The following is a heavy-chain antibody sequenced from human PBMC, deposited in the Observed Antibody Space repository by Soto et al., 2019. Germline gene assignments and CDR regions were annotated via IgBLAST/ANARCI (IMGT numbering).Heavy chain of an antibody. CDR1: GGSISSGDYY. V-gene: IGHV4-30-4*01. J-gene: IGHJ5*02. CDR3: AKSPSSSWYWFDP. Sequence: QVQLQESGPGLVKPSQTLSLTCTVSGGSISSGDYYWSWIRQPPRKGLEWIGYIYYSVSTYYNPSLKSRATISLDTSKSQFSLKLSSVTAADTAVYYCAKSPSSSWYWFDPWGQGTLVTVSS. CDR2: IYYSVST. D-gene: IGHD6-13*01.